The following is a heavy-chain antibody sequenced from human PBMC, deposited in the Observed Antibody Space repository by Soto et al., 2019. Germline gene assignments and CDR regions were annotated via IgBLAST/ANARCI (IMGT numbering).Heavy chain of an antibody. CDR1: GFTFSSYA. J-gene: IGHJ4*02. Sequence: EVQLLESGGGLVQPGGSLRLSCAASGFTFSSYAMNWVRQAPGKGLEWVSSISGTSGRTYYADSVEGRFTISRDNSKNTLYLQIGSLRAEDTAVYYCAKDGGSGWYYFDYWGQGTLVSVSS. CDR3: AKDGGSGWYYFDY. V-gene: IGHV3-23*01. CDR2: ISGTSGRT. D-gene: IGHD6-19*01.